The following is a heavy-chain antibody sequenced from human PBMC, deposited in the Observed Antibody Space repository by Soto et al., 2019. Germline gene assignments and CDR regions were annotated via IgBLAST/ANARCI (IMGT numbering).Heavy chain of an antibody. J-gene: IGHJ4*02. Sequence: QVQLVQSGAEVKKPGASVKVSCKASGYSFTGYFMHWVRQVPGQGLEWMGWTNPKSGVTKYPQKFQGRLTMTRDTSISTAYMELTSLRSDDTAVYYCTRAHVRLQLGSSDYWGQGTLVTVSS. D-gene: IGHD6-25*01. CDR1: GYSFTGYF. CDR2: TNPKSGVT. V-gene: IGHV1-2*02. CDR3: TRAHVRLQLGSSDY.